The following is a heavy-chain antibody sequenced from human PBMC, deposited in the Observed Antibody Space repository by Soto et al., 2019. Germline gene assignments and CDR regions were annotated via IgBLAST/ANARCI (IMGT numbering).Heavy chain of an antibody. J-gene: IGHJ4*02. CDR1: GYSFTSYW. V-gene: IGHV5-10-1*01. D-gene: IGHD5-18*01. CDR3: ARTDTDQNHFDY. CDR2: IDPSDSYT. Sequence: GESLKISCKGSGYSFTSYWISWVRQMPGKGLEWMGRIDPSDSYTNYSPSFQGHVTISADKSISTAYLQWSSLKASDTAMYYCARTDTDQNHFDYWGQGTLVTVSS.